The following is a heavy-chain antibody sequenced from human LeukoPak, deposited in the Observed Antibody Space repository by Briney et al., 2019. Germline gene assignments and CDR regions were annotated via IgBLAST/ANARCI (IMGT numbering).Heavy chain of an antibody. D-gene: IGHD3-22*01. Sequence: GGSLRLSCEASGFTFSGSSMTWVREAPGKGLEWVSAITGSGAYSDYADSVKGRFTISRDNSENTLSLQMNSLRVEDTAVYYCAKRRYESSGYFVCWGQGTLVTVSS. CDR3: AKRRYESSGYFVC. CDR1: GFTFSGSS. V-gene: IGHV3-23*01. CDR2: ITGSGAYS. J-gene: IGHJ4*02.